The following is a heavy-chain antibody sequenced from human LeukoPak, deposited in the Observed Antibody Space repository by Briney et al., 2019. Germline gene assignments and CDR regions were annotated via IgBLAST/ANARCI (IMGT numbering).Heavy chain of an antibody. CDR2: VYSSGTT. D-gene: IGHD6-19*01. V-gene: IGHV4-4*07. CDR1: GVSMRNYF. J-gene: IGHJ3*02. Sequence: SETLSLTCTVSGVSMRNYFWSWIRQPGGKGLEWLGRVYSSGTTNYNPSLKSRVTMSVDMSKNQFSLKLTSVTAADTAVYYCARDPSGWYADTIDIWGQGTMVTVSS. CDR3: ARDPSGWYADTIDI.